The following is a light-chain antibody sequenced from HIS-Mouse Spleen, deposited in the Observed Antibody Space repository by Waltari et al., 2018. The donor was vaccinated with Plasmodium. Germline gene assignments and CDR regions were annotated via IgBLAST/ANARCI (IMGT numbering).Light chain of an antibody. J-gene: IGKJ2*01. Sequence: DIQMTQSPSSLSASVGDRVTITCQASQDISNYLNWYQQKPGKAPKLLIYDASNLEPGVPSRFSGSGSGTEFTFTISSLQPEDIATYYCQQYDNLPYTFGQGTKLEIK. CDR2: DAS. CDR1: QDISNY. V-gene: IGKV1-33*01. CDR3: QQYDNLPYT.